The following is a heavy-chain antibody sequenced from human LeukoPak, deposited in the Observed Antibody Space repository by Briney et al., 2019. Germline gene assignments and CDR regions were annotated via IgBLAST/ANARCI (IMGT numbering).Heavy chain of an antibody. V-gene: IGHV4-34*01. CDR3: AREDYFQFGELWFTSGWFDP. D-gene: IGHD3-10*01. CDR2: INHSGST. J-gene: IGHJ5*02. CDR1: GGSFSGYY. Sequence: SETLSLTCAVYGGSFSGYYWSWIRQPPGKGLEWIGEINHSGSTNYNPSLKSRVTISVDTSKNQFSLKLTSVTAADTAVYYCAREDYFQFGELWFTSGWFDPWGQGTLVTVSS.